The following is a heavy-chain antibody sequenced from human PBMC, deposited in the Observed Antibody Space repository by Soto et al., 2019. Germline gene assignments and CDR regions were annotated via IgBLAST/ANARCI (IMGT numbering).Heavy chain of an antibody. CDR3: ARLSVRYCSGGSCSQLDY. CDR1: GFTFSTYS. D-gene: IGHD2-15*01. CDR2: ISSSGGTI. J-gene: IGHJ4*02. Sequence: EVQLVESGGGLVQPGGSVRLSCAASGFTFSTYSMNWVRQAPGKGLEWVSFISSSGGTIYYADSVKGRFTISRDNAKNSLYLQMNSLSDEDTAVYYCARLSVRYCSGGSCSQLDYWGPGTLVTVSS. V-gene: IGHV3-48*02.